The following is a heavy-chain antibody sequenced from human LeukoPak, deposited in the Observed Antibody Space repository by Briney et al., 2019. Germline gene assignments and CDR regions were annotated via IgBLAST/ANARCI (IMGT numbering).Heavy chain of an antibody. V-gene: IGHV4-59*08. CDR3: TGHGIDCSSTSCYTVMDY. D-gene: IGHD2-2*02. J-gene: IGHJ4*02. Sequence: SETLSLTCTVSGGSISSYYWSWIRQPPGKGLEWIGYIYYSGSTNYNTSPTSRVTIPVDTSKKQFSLNLSCVTAAATALYYSTGHGIDCSSTSCYTVMDYWGQGTLVTVSS. CDR1: GGSISSYY. CDR2: IYYSGST.